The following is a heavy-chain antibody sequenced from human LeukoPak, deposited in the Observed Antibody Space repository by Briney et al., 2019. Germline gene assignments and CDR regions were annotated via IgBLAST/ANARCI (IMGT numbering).Heavy chain of an antibody. Sequence: PGGSLRLSCAASGFTFSSYSMNWARQAPGKGLEWVSYISSSSSTIYYADSVKGRFTISRDNAKNSLYLQMNSLRAEDTAVYYCAREWFGEQIDYWGQGTLVTVSS. CDR2: ISSSSSTI. J-gene: IGHJ4*02. D-gene: IGHD3-10*01. CDR3: AREWFGEQIDY. V-gene: IGHV3-48*01. CDR1: GFTFSSYS.